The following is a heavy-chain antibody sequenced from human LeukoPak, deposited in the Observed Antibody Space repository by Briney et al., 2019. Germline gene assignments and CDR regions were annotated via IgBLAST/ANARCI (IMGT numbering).Heavy chain of an antibody. J-gene: IGHJ6*02. CDR2: ISSSSSYI. D-gene: IGHD3-10*01. CDR1: GFTFNNHV. CDR3: ARDPLILWFGELLPSYGMDV. Sequence: PGGSLRLSCAASGFTFNNHVMTWVRQAPGKGLEWVSSISSSSSYIYYADSVKGRFTISRDNAKNSLYLQMNSLRAEDTAVYYCARDPLILWFGELLPSYGMDVWGQGTTVTVSS. V-gene: IGHV3-21*01.